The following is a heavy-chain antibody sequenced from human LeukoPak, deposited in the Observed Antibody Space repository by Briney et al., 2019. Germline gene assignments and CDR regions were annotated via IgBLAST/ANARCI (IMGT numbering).Heavy chain of an antibody. J-gene: IGHJ2*01. CDR3: AREERDGYNYYWYFDL. CDR1: GFTFSSYA. V-gene: IGHV3-23*01. Sequence: GGSLRLSYAASGFTFSSYAMNWVRQAPGKGLEWVSAISHSGATTYYADSVKGRFTISRDNAKNSLYLQMNSLRAEDTAVYYCAREERDGYNYYWYFDLWGRGTLVTVSS. D-gene: IGHD5-24*01. CDR2: ISHSGATT.